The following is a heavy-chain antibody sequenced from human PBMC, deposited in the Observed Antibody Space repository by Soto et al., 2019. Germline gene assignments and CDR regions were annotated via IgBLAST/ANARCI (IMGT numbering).Heavy chain of an antibody. V-gene: IGHV1-24*01. Sequence: ASVKVSCKVSGYTLTELSMHWVRQAPGKGLEWMGGFDPEDGETIYAQKFQGRVTMTEDTSTDTAYMELSSLRSEDTAVYYCATGTVVTPKYGMDVWGQGTTVTVSS. CDR1: GYTLTELS. J-gene: IGHJ6*02. D-gene: IGHD2-21*02. CDR2: FDPEDGET. CDR3: ATGTVVTPKYGMDV.